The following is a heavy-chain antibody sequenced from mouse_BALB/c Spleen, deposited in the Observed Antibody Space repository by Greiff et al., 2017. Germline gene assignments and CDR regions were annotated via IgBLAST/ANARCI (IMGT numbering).Heavy chain of an antibody. Sequence: HVQLQQSGAELVRPGVSVKISCKGSGYTFTDYAMHWVKQSHAKSLEWIGVISTYYGDASYNQKFKGKATMTVDKSSSTAYMELARLTSEDSAIYYCARNGGNYYFDYWGQGTTLTVSS. CDR1: GYTFTDYA. CDR2: ISTYYGDA. V-gene: IGHV1S137*01. CDR3: ARNGGNYYFDY. J-gene: IGHJ2*01. D-gene: IGHD2-1*01.